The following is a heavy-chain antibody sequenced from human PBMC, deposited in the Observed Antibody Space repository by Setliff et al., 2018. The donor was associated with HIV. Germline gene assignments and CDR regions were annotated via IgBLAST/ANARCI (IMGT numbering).Heavy chain of an antibody. D-gene: IGHD2-21*02. Sequence: SETLSLTCTVADGSISTGSYYWSWVRQPAGRGLEWIGRIYTSGSTNYNPSLKSRATISLDASKNKISLKLTSVTSADTAVYYCAREGDGIDFWGQGTLVTVSS. V-gene: IGHV4-61*02. CDR1: DGSISTGSYY. CDR3: AREGDGIDF. CDR2: IYTSGST. J-gene: IGHJ4*02.